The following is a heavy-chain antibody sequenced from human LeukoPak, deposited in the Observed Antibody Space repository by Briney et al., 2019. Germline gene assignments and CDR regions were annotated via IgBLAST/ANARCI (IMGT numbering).Heavy chain of an antibody. CDR2: INPNSGGT. V-gene: IGHV1-2*02. CDR3: ARVGVRQWLVRPPFDY. CDR1: GYTFTRYY. Sequence: ASVKVSCKASGYTFTRYYMHWVRQAPGQGLEWMGWINPNSGGTNYAQKFQGRVTMTRDTSISTAYMELSRLRSDDTAVYYCARVGVRQWLVRPPFDYWGQGTLVTVSS. J-gene: IGHJ4*02. D-gene: IGHD6-19*01.